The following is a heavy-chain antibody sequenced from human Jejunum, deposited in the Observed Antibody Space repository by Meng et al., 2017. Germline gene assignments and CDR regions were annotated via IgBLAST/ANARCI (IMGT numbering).Heavy chain of an antibody. CDR1: GFTFSNFA. CDR2: ISYDGTTK. J-gene: IGHJ4*02. Sequence: GGSLRLSCTASGFTFSNFAMHWVRQAPGKGLEWVAVISYDGTTKSYTDSAKGRFTISRDKSKNTLYMQMDSLRPEDTAMYYCARDPVDIMVYFDYWGQGTLVTVSS. CDR3: ARDPVDIMVYFDY. V-gene: IGHV3-30-3*01. D-gene: IGHD5-12*01.